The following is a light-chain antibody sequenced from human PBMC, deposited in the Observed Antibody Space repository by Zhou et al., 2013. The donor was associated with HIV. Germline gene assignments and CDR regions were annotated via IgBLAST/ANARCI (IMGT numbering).Light chain of an antibody. Sequence: EIVLTQSPGTLSLSPGERAILSCRASQSVGSYFAWYQQRPGQAPRLLIYDASNRATGIPARFSGSGSGTDFTLTISSLEPGDFAVYYCQQRSNWPRAFGGGTKVEIK. V-gene: IGKV3-11*01. CDR2: DAS. CDR1: QSVGSY. J-gene: IGKJ4*01. CDR3: QQRSNWPRA.